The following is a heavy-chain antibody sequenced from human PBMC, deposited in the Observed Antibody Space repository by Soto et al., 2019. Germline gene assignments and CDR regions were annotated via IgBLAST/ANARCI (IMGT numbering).Heavy chain of an antibody. CDR2: IYYSGST. D-gene: IGHD1-1*01. CDR3: ARGGGRLELGLVY. J-gene: IGHJ4*02. CDR1: GGSVSSGSYY. Sequence: NPSETLSLTCTVSGGSVSSGSYYWSWIRQPPGKGLEWIGYIYYSGSTNYNPSLKSRVTISVDTSKNQFSLKLSSVTAADTAVYYCARGGGRLELGLVYWGQGTLVTVSS. V-gene: IGHV4-61*01.